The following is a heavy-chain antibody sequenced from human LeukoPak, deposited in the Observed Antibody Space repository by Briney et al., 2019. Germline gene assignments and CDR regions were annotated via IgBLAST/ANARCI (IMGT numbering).Heavy chain of an antibody. CDR3: AKNAHYYDSSGYTFFGY. CDR2: ISGSGGST. J-gene: IGHJ4*02. Sequence: GGSLRLSCAASGFTFSSYAVSWVRQAPGKGLEWVSAISGSGGSTYYADSVKGRFTISRDNSKNTLYLQMNSLRAEDTAVYYCAKNAHYYDSSGYTFFGYWGQGTLVTVSS. CDR1: GFTFSSYA. D-gene: IGHD3-22*01. V-gene: IGHV3-23*01.